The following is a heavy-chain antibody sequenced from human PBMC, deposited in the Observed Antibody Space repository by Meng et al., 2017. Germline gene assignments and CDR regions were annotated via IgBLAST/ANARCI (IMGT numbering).Heavy chain of an antibody. Sequence: GGSLRLSCAASGFTFSSFAMSWVRQAPGKGLEWVSGISGNGGGTFYADSVKGRFSLSRDNSKNTLYLQMNSLRAEDTAVYYCARDLCSSTSCYYYYYGMDVWGQGTTVTVSS. CDR2: ISGNGGGT. CDR1: GFTFSSFA. J-gene: IGHJ6*02. D-gene: IGHD2-2*01. CDR3: ARDLCSSTSCYYYYYGMDV. V-gene: IGHV3-23*01.